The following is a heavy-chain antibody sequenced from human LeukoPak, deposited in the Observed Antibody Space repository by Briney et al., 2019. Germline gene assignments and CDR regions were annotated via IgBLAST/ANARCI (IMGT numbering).Heavy chain of an antibody. J-gene: IGHJ4*02. CDR1: GFTFSSYW. V-gene: IGHV3-74*01. Sequence: GGSLRLSCAASGFTFSSYWMHWVRQAPGKGLVWVSRINSDGSSTSYADSVKGRFTISRDNAKNTLYLQMNSLRAEDTAVYFCAGDGPDYADFDYWGQGTLVTVSS. CDR2: INSDGSST. D-gene: IGHD4-17*01. CDR3: AGDGPDYADFDY.